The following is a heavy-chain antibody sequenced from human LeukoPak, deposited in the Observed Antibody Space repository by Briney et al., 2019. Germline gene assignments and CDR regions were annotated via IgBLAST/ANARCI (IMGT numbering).Heavy chain of an antibody. CDR1: GFAFNTYA. D-gene: IGHD5-18*01. CDR3: AKDLGYSYGWIDY. Sequence: PGGSLRLSCATSGFAFNTYAMSWVRQAPGKGLEGVSTISGNGAKSFSAGSVKGRFSISRDNSKNTLYLQMSSLRAEDTALYYCAKDLGYSYGWIDYWGQGLLVTVSS. V-gene: IGHV3-23*01. CDR2: ISGNGAKS. J-gene: IGHJ4*02.